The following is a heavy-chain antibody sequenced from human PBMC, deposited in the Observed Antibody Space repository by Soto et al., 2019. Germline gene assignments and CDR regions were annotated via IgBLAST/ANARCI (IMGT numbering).Heavy chain of an antibody. CDR1: GGSISSSSYY. CDR2: IYYSGST. Sequence: PSETLSLTCTVSGGSISSSSYYWGWIRQPPGKGLEWIGSIYYSGSTYYNPSLKSRVTISVDTSKNQFSLKLSSVTAADTAVYYCARTRRGGGSPNAESIFDYWGQGTLVTVSS. V-gene: IGHV4-39*01. D-gene: IGHD1-26*01. J-gene: IGHJ4*02. CDR3: ARTRRGGGSPNAESIFDY.